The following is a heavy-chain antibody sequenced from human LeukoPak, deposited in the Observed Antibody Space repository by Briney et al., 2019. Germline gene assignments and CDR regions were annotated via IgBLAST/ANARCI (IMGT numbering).Heavy chain of an antibody. V-gene: IGHV3-64D*06. Sequence: PGGSLRLSCSASGFTFSSYNMHWVRQAPGKGLEYVSAISSIGGTTDYADSVKGRFTISRDNSENTLYLQMSRLRAEDTAVYYCVRYYYDGSGYPYVDYWGQGTLVTVSS. CDR2: ISSIGGTT. D-gene: IGHD3-22*01. J-gene: IGHJ4*02. CDR1: GFTFSSYN. CDR3: VRYYYDGSGYPYVDY.